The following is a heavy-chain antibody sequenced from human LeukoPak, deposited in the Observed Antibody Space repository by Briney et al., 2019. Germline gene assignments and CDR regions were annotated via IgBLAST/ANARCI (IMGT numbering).Heavy chain of an antibody. CDR3: AKDRGSYYDGNFDY. CDR1: GFPFSSYG. CDR2: LSYDGSNE. J-gene: IGHJ4*02. D-gene: IGHD1-26*01. Sequence: GRSLRLSCAASGFPFSSYGMHWVRQAPGKGLEWVAVLSYDGSNEYYADSVKGRFTISRDNSKNTLYLQMNSLRAEDTAVYYCAKDRGSYYDGNFDYWGQGTLVTVSS. V-gene: IGHV3-30*18.